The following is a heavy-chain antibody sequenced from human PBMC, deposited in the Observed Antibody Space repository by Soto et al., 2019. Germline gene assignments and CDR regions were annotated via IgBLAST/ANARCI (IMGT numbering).Heavy chain of an antibody. D-gene: IGHD4-17*01. J-gene: IGHJ6*03. Sequence: GGSLRLSCAASGFTFSSYAMSWVRQAPGKGLEWVSAISGSGGSTYYADSVKGRFTISRDNSKNTLYLQMNSLRAEDTAVYYCARGETTVTTPYLPLGRYYYMDVWGKGTTVTVSS. CDR2: ISGSGGST. CDR3: ARGETTVTTPYLPLGRYYYMDV. V-gene: IGHV3-23*01. CDR1: GFTFSSYA.